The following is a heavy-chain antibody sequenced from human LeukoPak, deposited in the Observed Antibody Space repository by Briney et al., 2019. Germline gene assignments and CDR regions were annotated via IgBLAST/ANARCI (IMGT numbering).Heavy chain of an antibody. D-gene: IGHD3-22*01. Sequence: GGSLRLSCSASGFSLSDYGMSWVRQAPGKGLEWVSYITMNSVRFYADSVKGRFTISRDNAKNSLYLQMNSLRAEDTAVYYCAREYYYDSSGPSAYWGQGTLVTVSS. J-gene: IGHJ4*02. V-gene: IGHV3-69-1*01. CDR3: AREYYYDSSGPSAY. CDR1: GFSLSDYG. CDR2: ITMNSVR.